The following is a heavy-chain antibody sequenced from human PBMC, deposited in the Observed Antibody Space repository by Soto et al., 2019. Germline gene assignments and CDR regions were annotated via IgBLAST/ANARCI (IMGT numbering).Heavy chain of an antibody. V-gene: IGHV4-61*01. J-gene: IGHJ4*02. D-gene: IGHD3-16*01. CDR1: GGSVSSGSYY. CDR2: IYYSGST. Sequence: SETLSLTCTVSGGSVSSGSYYWSWIRQPPGKGLEWIGYIYYSGSTNYNPSLKSRVTISVDTSKNQFSLKLSSVTAADTAVYYCARLCYGDYVDYWGQGTLVTVSS. CDR3: ARLCYGDYVDY.